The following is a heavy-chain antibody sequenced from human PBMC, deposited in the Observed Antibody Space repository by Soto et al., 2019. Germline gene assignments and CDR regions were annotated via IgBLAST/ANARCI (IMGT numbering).Heavy chain of an antibody. CDR1: GFTFSSYW. J-gene: IGHJ6*02. V-gene: IGHV3-7*03. Sequence: EVQLVESGGGLVQPGGSLRLSCAASGFTFSSYWMSWVRQAPGKGLEWVANIKQDGSEKYYVDSVKGRFTISRDNAKNSLYLQMNSLRAEDTAVYYCARDRAQGFLEWLFWMDVWGQGTTVTVSS. D-gene: IGHD3-3*01. CDR2: IKQDGSEK. CDR3: ARDRAQGFLEWLFWMDV.